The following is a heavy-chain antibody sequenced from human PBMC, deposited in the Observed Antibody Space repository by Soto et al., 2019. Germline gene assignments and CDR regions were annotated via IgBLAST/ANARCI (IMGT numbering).Heavy chain of an antibody. CDR3: TRDLYYFDSSAYYGHNWFDP. J-gene: IGHJ5*02. CDR2: IIPMFGTT. D-gene: IGHD3-22*01. Sequence: SVKVSCKASGGTFSTYTMSWVRQAHGQGLEWMGGIIPMFGTTTYAENFQGRVTITADESTSTAYMELTSLRSEDTAVYYCTRDLYYFDSSAYYGHNWFDPWGQGTRVTVSS. V-gene: IGHV1-69*13. CDR1: GGTFSTYT.